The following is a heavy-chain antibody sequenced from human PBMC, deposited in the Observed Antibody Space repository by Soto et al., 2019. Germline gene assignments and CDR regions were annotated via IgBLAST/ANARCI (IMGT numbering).Heavy chain of an antibody. CDR2: FRSSGDGGTT. CDR3: ANKVNSGPGSQYFDY. V-gene: IGHV3-23*01. D-gene: IGHD3-10*01. Sequence: EVQLLESGGGLVQPGGSLRLSCAASGFTFSSYSMSWVRQAPGKGLEWVSGFRSSGDGGTTYYADSVKGRFTISRDNSKNTLFLQMNSLRAEDTAIYYCANKVNSGPGSQYFDYWGQGTLVTVSS. CDR1: GFTFSSYS. J-gene: IGHJ4*02.